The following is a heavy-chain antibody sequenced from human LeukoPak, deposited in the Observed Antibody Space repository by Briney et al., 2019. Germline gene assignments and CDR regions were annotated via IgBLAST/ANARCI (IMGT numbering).Heavy chain of an antibody. J-gene: IGHJ4*02. CDR2: IYHSGTT. CDR3: ARSEGMATITYFDY. Sequence: RTSETLSLTCTVSGYSVTINYYWGWIRQPPGKGLEWIGSIYHSGTTYYNPSLKSRLALSLDTSKNQFSLKLSSVTASDTAVYYCARSEGMATITYFDYWGQGTLVTVSS. CDR1: GYSVTINYY. D-gene: IGHD5-24*01. V-gene: IGHV4-38-2*02.